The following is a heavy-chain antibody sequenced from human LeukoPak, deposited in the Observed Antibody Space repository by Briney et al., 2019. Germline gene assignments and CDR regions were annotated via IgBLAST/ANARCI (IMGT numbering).Heavy chain of an antibody. Sequence: SQTLSLTCAISGDSVSSNSAAWDWIRQSPSRGLEWLGRTYYRSRWYNDYAVSVKSRITINPDTSKNQFSLHLSSVTPEDTAVYYCARRPTSVWGGSYWEGSDPWGQGTLVTVSS. CDR3: ARRPTSVWGGSYWEGSDP. J-gene: IGHJ5*02. CDR1: GDSVSSNSAA. D-gene: IGHD1-26*01. V-gene: IGHV6-1*01. CDR2: TYYRSRWYN.